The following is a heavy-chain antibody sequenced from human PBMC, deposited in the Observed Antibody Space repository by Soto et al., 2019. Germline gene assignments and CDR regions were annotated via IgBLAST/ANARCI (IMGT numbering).Heavy chain of an antibody. CDR3: TKGGYDLIYYFGMDV. Sequence: EVQLIESGGGWVQPGTSLRVSCAASGFTFHEYAMHWVRQAPGKGLEWVSGISWDGDTIAYADSVQGRFTVFRDNAKNSLYLQMNILRAEDTALYYCTKGGYDLIYYFGMDVWGQGTTVTVSS. CDR1: GFTFHEYA. J-gene: IGHJ6*02. D-gene: IGHD5-12*01. CDR2: ISWDGDTI. V-gene: IGHV3-9*01.